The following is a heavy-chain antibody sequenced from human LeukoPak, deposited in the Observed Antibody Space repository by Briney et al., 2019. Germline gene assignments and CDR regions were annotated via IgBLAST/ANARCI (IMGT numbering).Heavy chain of an antibody. D-gene: IGHD3-22*01. V-gene: IGHV3-23*01. CDR2: ISGGGGST. CDR1: GFTFSSYA. Sequence: GGSLRLSCAASGFTFSSYAMSWLRQAPGKGVEGVSAISGGGGSTYYADGGKGQFTISRDNSKNPQYLQMNSLRAEDTAVYYCAKIFYMIVVEGAFDIWGQGTMVTVSS. J-gene: IGHJ3*02. CDR3: AKIFYMIVVEGAFDI.